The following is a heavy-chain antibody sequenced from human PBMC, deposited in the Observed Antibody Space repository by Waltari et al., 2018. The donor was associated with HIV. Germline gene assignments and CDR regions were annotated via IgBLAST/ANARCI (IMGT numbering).Heavy chain of an antibody. V-gene: IGHV1-8*02. CDR3: ARNSSAKGNRYFYYGLDV. CDR2: MNPNSGNT. J-gene: IGHJ6*02. D-gene: IGHD3-22*01. Sequence: QVHLVQSGPEVTRPGASVQISCKGYGYIFMNFDVNWVRQAAGQRPEWLGWMNPNSGNTASPYIFEERVTMTRDVSTDTAYMEMSGLTPEDMAIYYCARNSSAKGNRYFYYGLDVWGQGTPVTV. CDR1: GYIFMNFD.